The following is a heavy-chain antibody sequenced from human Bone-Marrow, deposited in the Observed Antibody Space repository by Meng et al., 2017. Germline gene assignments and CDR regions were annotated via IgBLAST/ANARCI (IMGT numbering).Heavy chain of an antibody. CDR1: GFTFRNYE. J-gene: IGHJ4*02. CDR3: ARVPALRSWSDY. CDR2: ISSSSNTI. Sequence: GESLKISCEASGFTFRNYEMNWVRQAPGKGLEWVSFISSSSNTIYYADSVKGRFTISRDNAKNSLYLQMNSLRAEDTALYYCARVPALRSWSDYWGQGTLVTVSS. V-gene: IGHV3-48*03. D-gene: IGHD6-13*01.